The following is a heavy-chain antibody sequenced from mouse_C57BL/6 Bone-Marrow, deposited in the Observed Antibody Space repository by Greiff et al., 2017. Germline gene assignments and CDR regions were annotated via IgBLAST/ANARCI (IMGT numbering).Heavy chain of an antibody. J-gene: IGHJ3*01. CDR1: GSTITSYW. CDR2: IDPSDSYT. V-gene: IGHV1-59*01. D-gene: IGHD2-12*01. Sequence: QVHLQQPGAELVRPGTPVKVCSKACGSTITSYWIHWVQQRPGQGLEWIGVIDPSDSYTNYNQKFKGKATLTVDTSSSTAYMQLISLTSEDFAVHYCARNSFGFDYWRHRTLVFIS. CDR3: ARNSFGFDY.